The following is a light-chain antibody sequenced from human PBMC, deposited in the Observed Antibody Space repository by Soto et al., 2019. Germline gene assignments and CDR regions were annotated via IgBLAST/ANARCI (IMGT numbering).Light chain of an antibody. V-gene: IGLV1-40*01. Sequence: QSVLTQPPSASGTPGQRVTISCSGSSSNIGAGYDVHWYQQLPGTAHKLLIYGNSNRPSGVPDLFSGSKSGTSAALAITGLQAEEEADYYCQSYDSSLSGWVFGGGTKLTVL. CDR3: QSYDSSLSGWV. CDR1: SSNIGAGYD. CDR2: GNS. J-gene: IGLJ3*02.